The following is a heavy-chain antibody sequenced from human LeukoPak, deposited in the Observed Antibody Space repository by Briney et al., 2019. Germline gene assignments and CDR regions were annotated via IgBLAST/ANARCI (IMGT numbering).Heavy chain of an antibody. J-gene: IGHJ6*03. D-gene: IGHD1-26*01. Sequence: GGSLRLSCAASGFTFSNYWTHWVRQAPGKELVWVSRINSDGSSTSYADSVKGRFTISRDNAKNTLYLQMNSLRAEDTAVYYCARVSSGSYFGYYYYYMDVWGKGTTVTVSS. V-gene: IGHV3-74*01. CDR2: INSDGSST. CDR1: GFTFSNYW. CDR3: ARVSSGSYFGYYYYYMDV.